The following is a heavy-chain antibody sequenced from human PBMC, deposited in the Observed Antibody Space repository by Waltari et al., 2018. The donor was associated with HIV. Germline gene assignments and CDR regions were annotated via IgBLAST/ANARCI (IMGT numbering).Heavy chain of an antibody. Sequence: EVQLVESGGGLVQPGGSLRLSCAASGFIFTTYDMHWVRQRTGKGLEWVSAVGTAGETYDSDSVKGRLTISREDAKNSLFLQMNSLRAEDTALYYCARDTLGTLDYWGQGILITVSS. CDR3: ARDTLGTLDY. J-gene: IGHJ4*02. CDR1: GFIFTTYD. CDR2: VGTAGET. V-gene: IGHV3-13*01.